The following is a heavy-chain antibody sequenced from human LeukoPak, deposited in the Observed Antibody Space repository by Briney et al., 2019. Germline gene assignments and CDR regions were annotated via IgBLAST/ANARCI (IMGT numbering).Heavy chain of an antibody. D-gene: IGHD3-10*01. Sequence: ASVKVSCKASGYTFTRYAMHWERQAPGQRLEWMGWINAGNGNTKYSQKFQGRVTITRDTSASTAYMELSSLRSEDTAVYYCARNGSGRGVAGFDYWGQGTLVTVSS. CDR1: GYTFTRYA. J-gene: IGHJ4*02. V-gene: IGHV1-3*01. CDR2: INAGNGNT. CDR3: ARNGSGRGVAGFDY.